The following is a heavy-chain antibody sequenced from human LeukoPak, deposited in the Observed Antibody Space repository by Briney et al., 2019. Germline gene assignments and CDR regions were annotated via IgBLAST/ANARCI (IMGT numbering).Heavy chain of an antibody. V-gene: IGHV3-15*01. D-gene: IGHD3-9*01. CDR3: SFTYYDILTGSTADY. Sequence: KAGGSLRLSCAASGFTFSIAWMSWVRQAPGKGLEWVGRIKSKTDGGTTDYAAPVKGRFTISRDDSKNALYLQMNSLKTEDTAVYYCSFTYYDILTGSTADYWGQGTLVTVSS. CDR1: GFTFSIAW. J-gene: IGHJ4*02. CDR2: IKSKTDGGTT.